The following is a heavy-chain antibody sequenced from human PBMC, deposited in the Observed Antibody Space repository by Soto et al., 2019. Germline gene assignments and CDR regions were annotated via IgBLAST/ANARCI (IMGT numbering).Heavy chain of an antibody. J-gene: IGHJ3*02. Sequence: GESLKISCKGSGYSFTDYWISWVRQMPGKGLEWMGTINPRDSYTKYRQTFQGHVTISVDKSISTAYLQWSSLKASDTAMYYCARDRDGLLDASDIWGQGTLVTVSS. CDR1: GYSFTDYW. CDR2: INPRDSYT. V-gene: IGHV5-10-1*01. CDR3: ARDRDGLLDASDI.